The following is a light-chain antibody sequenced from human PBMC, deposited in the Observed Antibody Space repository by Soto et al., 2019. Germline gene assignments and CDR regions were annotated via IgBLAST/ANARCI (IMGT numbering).Light chain of an antibody. V-gene: IGKV1-33*01. CDR1: QDIGNY. Sequence: DIQMTQSPSSVSASVGDRVTITCQASQDIGNYLSWYQQKLGKAPKLLIYDASNLETGVPSRFSGSGSGTDFTFSITRLQPEDFATYYCQQHSDLPLSFGGGTKVDIK. CDR3: QQHSDLPLS. J-gene: IGKJ4*01. CDR2: DAS.